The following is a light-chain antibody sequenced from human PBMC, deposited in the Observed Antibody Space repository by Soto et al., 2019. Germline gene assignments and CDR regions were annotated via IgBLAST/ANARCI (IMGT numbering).Light chain of an antibody. Sequence: QSVLTQPPSVSGAPGQRVTISCTGNSSNIGAGFDVHWYQQLPGTAPKLLIYDNSNRPSGVPDRFSGSKSGTSASLAITGLQAEDGTDYYCGSYVGSKSFVFGGGTKLTVL. CDR1: SSNIGAGFD. CDR2: DNS. J-gene: IGLJ3*02. V-gene: IGLV1-40*01. CDR3: GSYVGSKSFV.